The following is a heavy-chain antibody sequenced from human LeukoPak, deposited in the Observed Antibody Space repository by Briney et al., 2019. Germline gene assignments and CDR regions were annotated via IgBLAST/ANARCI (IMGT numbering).Heavy chain of an antibody. D-gene: IGHD4-17*01. CDR2: ISSSSSYT. Sequence: PGGSLRLSCAASGFTFSDYYMSWIRQAPGKGLEWVSYISSSSSYTNYADSVKGRFTVSRDNAKNSLYLQMNSLRAEDTAVYYCARDMRGDFYYYYGMDGWGQGTTVTVSS. CDR1: GFTFSDYY. CDR3: ARDMRGDFYYYYGMDG. J-gene: IGHJ6*02. V-gene: IGHV3-11*06.